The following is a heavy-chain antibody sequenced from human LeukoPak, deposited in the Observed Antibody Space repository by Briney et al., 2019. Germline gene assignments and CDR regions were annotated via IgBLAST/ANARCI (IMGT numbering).Heavy chain of an antibody. V-gene: IGHV3-21*01. J-gene: IGHJ4*02. D-gene: IGHD5-18*01. CDR3: ARHPNTAMVENSDY. Sequence: GSLSLSCAASGFPFSSYSMNWVRQAPGKGLEWVSSISSSSSYIYYADSVKGRFTISRDNAKNSLYLQMNSLRAEDTAVYYCARHPNTAMVENSDYWGQGTLVTVSS. CDR1: GFPFSSYS. CDR2: ISSSSSYI.